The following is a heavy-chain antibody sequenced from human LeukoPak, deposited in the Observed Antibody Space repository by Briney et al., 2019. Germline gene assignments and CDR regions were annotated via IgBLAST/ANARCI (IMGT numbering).Heavy chain of an antibody. CDR2: IIPIFGTA. V-gene: IGHV1-69*06. CDR1: GGTFSSYA. Sequence: SVKVSCKASGGTFSSYAISWVRQAPGQGLEWVGRIIPIFGTANYAQKFQGRVTITADNSTSTAYMELISLKSEDTAVYYCARGPIDMATDRPAEYFHHWGQGTLVTVSS. J-gene: IGHJ1*01. CDR3: ARGPIDMATDRPAEYFHH. D-gene: IGHD5-24*01.